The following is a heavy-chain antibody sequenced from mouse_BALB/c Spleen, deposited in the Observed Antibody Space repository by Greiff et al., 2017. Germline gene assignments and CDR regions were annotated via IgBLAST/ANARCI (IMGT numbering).Heavy chain of an antibody. Sequence: VQLQQSGAELVKPGASVKLSCTASGFNIKDTYMHWVKQRPEQGLEWIGRIDPANGNTKYDPKFQGKATITADTSSNTAYLQLSSLTSEDTAVYYCALITTAPYYFDYGGQGTTLTVSS. J-gene: IGHJ2*01. D-gene: IGHD1-2*01. CDR1: GFNIKDTY. CDR2: IDPANGNT. CDR3: ALITTAPYYFDY. V-gene: IGHV14-3*02.